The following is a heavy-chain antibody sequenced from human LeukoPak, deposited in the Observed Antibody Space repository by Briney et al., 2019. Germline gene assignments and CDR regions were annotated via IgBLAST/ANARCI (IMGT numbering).Heavy chain of an antibody. D-gene: IGHD1-26*01. CDR1: GFTFDDYA. Sequence: PGRSLRLSCAASGFTFDDYAMHWVRQAPGKGLEWVSGISWNSGSIGYADSVKGRFTISRDNAKNSLYLQMNSLRAEDTALYYCAKVAHRGSYAGVAFDIWGQGTMVTVSS. V-gene: IGHV3-9*01. CDR3: AKVAHRGSYAGVAFDI. CDR2: ISWNSGSI. J-gene: IGHJ3*02.